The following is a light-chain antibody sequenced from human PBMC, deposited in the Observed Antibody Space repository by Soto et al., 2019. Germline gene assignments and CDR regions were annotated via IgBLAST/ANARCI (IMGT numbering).Light chain of an antibody. CDR3: QKYDSAPWT. CDR2: AAS. CDR1: QGINNY. J-gene: IGKJ1*01. Sequence: IQMTQSPSSLSAFVGDRVTITCRASQGINNYSAWYQLKPGKVPKLLIYAASTLQSGVPSRFSGGGSGTEFTLSISSLQPEDVATYYCQKYDSAPWTFGQGTEVEIK. V-gene: IGKV1-27*01.